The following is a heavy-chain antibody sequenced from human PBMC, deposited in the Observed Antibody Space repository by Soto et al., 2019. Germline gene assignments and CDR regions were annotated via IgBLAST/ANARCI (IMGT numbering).Heavy chain of an antibody. D-gene: IGHD2-8*01. CDR3: ATLWGAYGGILYSAYFDY. J-gene: IGHJ4*02. CDR1: GFTFSSYG. Sequence: PGGSRRRSWAASGFTFSSYGMSWVRQAPGKGLEWVSAISGSGGSTYYADSVKGRFTISRDNSKNTLYLQMNSLRAEDTAVYYCATLWGAYGGILYSAYFDYWGQGTLVTVSS. CDR2: ISGSGGST. V-gene: IGHV3-23*01.